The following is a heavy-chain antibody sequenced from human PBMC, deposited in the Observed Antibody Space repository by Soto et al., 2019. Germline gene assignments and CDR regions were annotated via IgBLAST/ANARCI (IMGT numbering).Heavy chain of an antibody. Sequence: ASVKVSCKASGGTFSSYAISWVRQAPGQGLEWMGGIIPIFGTANYAQKFQGRVTITADESTSTAYMELSSLRSEDTAVYYCARDRKYYYDSSGYCLGYWGQGTLVTVSS. CDR2: IIPIFGTA. D-gene: IGHD3-22*01. J-gene: IGHJ4*02. CDR1: GGTFSSYA. V-gene: IGHV1-69*13. CDR3: ARDRKYYYDSSGYCLGY.